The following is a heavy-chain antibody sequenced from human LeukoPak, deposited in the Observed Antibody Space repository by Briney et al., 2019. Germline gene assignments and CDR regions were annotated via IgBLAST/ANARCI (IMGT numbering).Heavy chain of an antibody. CDR3: ARDRGELLPHYFDY. D-gene: IGHD1-26*01. Sequence: ASVKVSCKASGYTFTSYGISWVRQATGQGLEWMGWISAYNGNTNYAQKLQGRVTMTTDTSTSTAYMELRSLRSDDTAVYYCARDRGELLPHYFDYWGQGTLVTVSS. V-gene: IGHV1-18*01. CDR1: GYTFTSYG. J-gene: IGHJ4*02. CDR2: ISAYNGNT.